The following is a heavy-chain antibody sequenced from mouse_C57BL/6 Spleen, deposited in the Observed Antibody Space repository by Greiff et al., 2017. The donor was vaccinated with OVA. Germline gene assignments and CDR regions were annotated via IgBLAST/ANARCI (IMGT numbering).Heavy chain of an antibody. CDR1: GYSFTGYY. V-gene: IGHV1-42*01. J-gene: IGHJ2*01. CDR2: INPSTGGT. Sequence: VLLQQSGPELVKPGASVKISCKASGYSFTGYYMNWVKQSPEKSLEWIGEINPSTGGTTYNQKFKAKATLTVDKSSSTAYMQLKSLTSEDSAVYYCARGPTRSYYFDYWGQGTTLTVSS. D-gene: IGHD3-3*01. CDR3: ARGPTRSYYFDY.